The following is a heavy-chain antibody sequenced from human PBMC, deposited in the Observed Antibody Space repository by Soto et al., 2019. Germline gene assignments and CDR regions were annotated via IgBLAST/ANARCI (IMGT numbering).Heavy chain of an antibody. CDR1: GYTFTSYD. CDR2: MNPNSGNT. J-gene: IGHJ4*01. V-gene: IGHV1-8*01. CDR3: AIVEKSRFFGETYY. Sequence: QVQLVQSGAEVKKPGASVKVSCKASGYTFTSYDINWVRQATGQGLEWMGWMNPNSGNTGYAQKFQGRVTMTRNTPIRTANMELSRLSSADTAVYYCAIVEKSRFFGETYYWGQGTLVTLSS. D-gene: IGHD3-3*01.